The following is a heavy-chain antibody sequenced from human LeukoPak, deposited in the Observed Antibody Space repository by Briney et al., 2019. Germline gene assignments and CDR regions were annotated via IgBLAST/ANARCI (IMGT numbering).Heavy chain of an antibody. Sequence: SETLSVTCTVSGGSISSGGYYWGWIRQPPWKGLEWIGTIYYSGSTYYNPSLKSRVAISVDTSKNQFSLRLSSVTAADTAVYYCARTTGDGSLEYWGQGTLVTVSS. CDR2: IYYSGST. CDR1: GGSISSGGYY. D-gene: IGHD7-27*01. J-gene: IGHJ4*02. CDR3: ARTTGDGSLEY. V-gene: IGHV4-39*01.